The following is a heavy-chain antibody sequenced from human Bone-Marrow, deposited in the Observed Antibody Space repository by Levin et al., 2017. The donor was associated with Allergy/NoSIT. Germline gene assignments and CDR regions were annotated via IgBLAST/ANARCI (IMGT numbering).Heavy chain of an antibody. D-gene: IGHD1-1*01. Sequence: GGSLRLSCAASGFTFSTYDMHWVRQATGKGLEWVSAIGTVGDTYYSASVKGRFTISREDAKNSLYLQMNSLTAGDTAIYYCVREMTGTHWRELDYWGQGTLVTVSS. CDR2: IGTVGDT. CDR1: GFTFSTYD. J-gene: IGHJ4*02. CDR3: VREMTGTHWRELDY. V-gene: IGHV3-13*01.